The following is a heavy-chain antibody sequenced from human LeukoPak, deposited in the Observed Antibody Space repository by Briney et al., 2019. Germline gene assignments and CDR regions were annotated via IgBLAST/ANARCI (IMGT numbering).Heavy chain of an antibody. V-gene: IGHV4-61*02. CDR3: AREFRD. J-gene: IGHJ1*01. CDR2: VYTSGNT. CDR1: GGSISSGSYY. Sequence: PSETLSLTCTVSGGSISSGSYYWSWIRQPAGKGLEWIGLVYTSGNTNYNPSLKSRVTISPDTSKNQFSLKLSSVTAADTAVYYCAREFRDWGQGTLVTVSS.